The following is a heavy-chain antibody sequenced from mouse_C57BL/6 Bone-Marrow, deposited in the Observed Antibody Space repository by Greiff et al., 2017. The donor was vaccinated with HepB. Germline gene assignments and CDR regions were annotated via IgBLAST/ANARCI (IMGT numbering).Heavy chain of an antibody. CDR1: GYTFTNYW. CDR2: IYPGGGYT. Sequence: QVHVKQSGAELVRPGTSVKMSCKASGYTFTNYWIGWAKQRPGHGLEWIGDIYPGGGYTNYNEKFKGKATLTADKSSSTAYMQFSSLTSEDSAIYYCARLGYYGSYWYFDVWGTGTTVTVSS. D-gene: IGHD1-1*01. CDR3: ARLGYYGSYWYFDV. V-gene: IGHV1-63*01. J-gene: IGHJ1*03.